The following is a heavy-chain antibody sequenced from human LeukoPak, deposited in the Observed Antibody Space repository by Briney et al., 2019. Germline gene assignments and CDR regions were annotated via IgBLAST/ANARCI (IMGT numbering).Heavy chain of an antibody. J-gene: IGHJ5*02. Sequence: QPGRSLRLSCAASGFTFSSYAMHWVRQAPGKGLEWVAVISYDGSNKYYADSVKGRFTISRDNSKNTLYLQMNSLRVEDTAVYYCARDRYEWGSGSYFVGFDPWGQGTLVTVSS. CDR1: GFTFSSYA. CDR2: ISYDGSNK. CDR3: ARDRYEWGSGSYFVGFDP. D-gene: IGHD3-10*01. V-gene: IGHV3-30-3*01.